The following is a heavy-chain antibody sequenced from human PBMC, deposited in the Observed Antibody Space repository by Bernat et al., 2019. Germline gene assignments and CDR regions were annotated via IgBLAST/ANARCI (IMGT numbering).Heavy chain of an antibody. Sequence: QVQLQESGPGLVKPSGTLSLTCAVSGDSITDRNWWCWVRQPPGKGLALIGEIYHSGITNYNPSLKSRFTISVDKSKSQLSLKLSSVTAADTAVYYCAREWGNDALDMWGQGTMVTVSS. D-gene: IGHD7-27*01. CDR3: AREWGNDALDM. CDR2: IYHSGIT. J-gene: IGHJ3*02. CDR1: GDSITDRNW. V-gene: IGHV4-4*02.